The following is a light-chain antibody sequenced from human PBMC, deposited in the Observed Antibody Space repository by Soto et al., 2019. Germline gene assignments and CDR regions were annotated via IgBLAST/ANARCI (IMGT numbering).Light chain of an antibody. CDR3: QQYGSLPWT. CDR2: GVS. CDR1: QSVSSTY. V-gene: IGKV3-20*01. Sequence: EIVLTQSPGTLSLSPGERATLSCRASQSVSSTYLAWYQQKPGQAPRLLMYGVSSRATGIPDRFSGSGSGTDFTLTISRLEPGDFAVYYCQQYGSLPWTFGQGTKVEIK. J-gene: IGKJ1*01.